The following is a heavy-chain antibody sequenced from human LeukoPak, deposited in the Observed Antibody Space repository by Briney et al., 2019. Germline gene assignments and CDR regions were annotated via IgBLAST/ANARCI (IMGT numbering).Heavy chain of an antibody. V-gene: IGHV1-24*01. CDR3: ATLPGRSGSRDYYYYYMDV. D-gene: IGHD3-10*01. CDR1: GYTLTELS. CDR2: FDPEDGET. Sequence: ASVKVSCKVSGYTLTELSMHWVRQAPGKGLEWMGGFDPEDGETIYAQKFQGRVTMTKDTSTDTAYMELSSLRSEDTAVYYCATLPGRSGSRDYYYYYMDVWGKGTTVTVSS. J-gene: IGHJ6*03.